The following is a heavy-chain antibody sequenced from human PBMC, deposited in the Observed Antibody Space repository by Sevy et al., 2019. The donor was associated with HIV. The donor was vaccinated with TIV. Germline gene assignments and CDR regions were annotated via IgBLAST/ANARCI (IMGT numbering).Heavy chain of an antibody. Sequence: GGYLRLSCAASGFTFSSYAMHWVRQAPGKGLEWVAVISYDGSNKYYADSVKGRFTISRDNSKNTLYLQMNSLRAEDTAVYYCARGDFWSGYSHFDYWGQGTLVTVSS. CDR2: ISYDGSNK. CDR1: GFTFSSYA. CDR3: ARGDFWSGYSHFDY. V-gene: IGHV3-30-3*01. J-gene: IGHJ4*02. D-gene: IGHD3-3*01.